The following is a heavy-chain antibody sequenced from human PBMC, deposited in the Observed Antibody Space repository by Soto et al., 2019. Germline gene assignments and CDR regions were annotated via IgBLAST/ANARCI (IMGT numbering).Heavy chain of an antibody. CDR1: GYIFTAYS. D-gene: IGHD2-15*01. Sequence: GASVKVSCKASGYIFTAYSMHWLRQAPGQGLEWMGVVNPSGGSTNYAQKFQGRITMTRDTSTSTVYMDLSSLTSEDTAVYYCAREESCSDGICYSEYFQRWGQGTLVTVSS. V-gene: IGHV1-46*01. CDR2: VNPSGGST. CDR3: AREESCSDGICYSEYFQR. J-gene: IGHJ1*01.